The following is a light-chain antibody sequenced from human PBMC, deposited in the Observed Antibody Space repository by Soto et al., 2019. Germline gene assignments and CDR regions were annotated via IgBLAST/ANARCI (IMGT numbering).Light chain of an antibody. CDR2: GNS. J-gene: IGLJ2*01. V-gene: IGLV1-40*01. CDR3: HSYDSSLSGSV. CDR1: SSNIGAGYD. Sequence: QSVLTQPPSVSGAPGQRVTISCTGSSSNIGAGYDVHWYQQLPGTAPKLLIYGNSNRPSGVPDRFSGSKSGTSASLAITGLQAEDEADYCCHSYDSSLSGSVFGGGTKLTVL.